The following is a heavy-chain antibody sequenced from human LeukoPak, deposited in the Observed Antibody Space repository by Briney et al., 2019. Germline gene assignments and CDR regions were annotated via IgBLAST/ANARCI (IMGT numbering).Heavy chain of an antibody. Sequence: PSETLSLTCTVSGGSISSSSYYWGWIRQPPGKGLEWIGSIYYSGSTYYNPSLKSRVTISVDTSKNQFSLKLSSVTAADTAVYCCARHLGDYDFWSGLTYYYYMDVWGKGTTVTVSS. CDR2: IYYSGST. V-gene: IGHV4-39*01. J-gene: IGHJ6*03. CDR1: GGSISSSSYY. D-gene: IGHD3-3*01. CDR3: ARHLGDYDFWSGLTYYYYMDV.